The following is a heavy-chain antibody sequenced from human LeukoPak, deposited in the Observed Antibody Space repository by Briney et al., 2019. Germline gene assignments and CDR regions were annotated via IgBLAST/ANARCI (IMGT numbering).Heavy chain of an antibody. CDR1: GFTFNSYA. D-gene: IGHD3-22*01. Sequence: GGSLRLSCVASGFTFNSYAMSWVLQAPGKGLEWVSAISGSGGSTYYADSVKGRFTISRDNSKNTLYLQMNSLRAEDTAVYYCAKDPHYYDSSGYLDYFDYWGQGTLVTVSS. J-gene: IGHJ4*02. CDR3: AKDPHYYDSSGYLDYFDY. V-gene: IGHV3-23*01. CDR2: ISGSGGST.